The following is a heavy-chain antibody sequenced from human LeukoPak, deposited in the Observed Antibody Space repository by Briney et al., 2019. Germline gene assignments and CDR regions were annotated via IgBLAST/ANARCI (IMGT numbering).Heavy chain of an antibody. V-gene: IGHV1-69*04. Sequence: ASVKVSCKASGGTFSSYAISWVRQAPGQGLEWMGRIIPIFGIANYAQKFQGRVTITADKSTSTAYMELSSLRSEDTAVYYCAKDGGRAVAGFDYWGQGTLVTVSS. CDR1: GGTFSSYA. D-gene: IGHD6-19*01. J-gene: IGHJ4*02. CDR2: IIPIFGIA. CDR3: AKDGGRAVAGFDY.